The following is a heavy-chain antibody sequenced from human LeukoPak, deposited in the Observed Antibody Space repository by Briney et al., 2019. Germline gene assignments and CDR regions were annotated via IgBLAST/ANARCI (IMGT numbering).Heavy chain of an antibody. J-gene: IGHJ6*03. CDR1: GGSISSYY. Sequence: SETLSLTCTVSGGSISSYYWSWIRQPPGKGLEWIGYIYYSGSTNHNPSLKSRVTISIDTSKNQFSPKLNSVTAADTAVYYCARDYYDSSGQRYYMDVWGKGTTVTVSS. V-gene: IGHV4-59*01. CDR3: ARDYYDSSGQRYYMDV. D-gene: IGHD3-22*01. CDR2: IYYSGST.